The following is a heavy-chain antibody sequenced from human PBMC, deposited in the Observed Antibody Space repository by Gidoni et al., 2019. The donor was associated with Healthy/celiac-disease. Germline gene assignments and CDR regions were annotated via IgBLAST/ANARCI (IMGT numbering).Heavy chain of an antibody. CDR2: IYSGGST. J-gene: IGHJ4*02. V-gene: IGHV3-53*01. CDR3: ARSPLNYDFWSGYYFDY. CDR1: GFTVSSNY. D-gene: IGHD3-3*01. Sequence: EVQLVESGGGLIQPGGSLRLSCAASGFTVSSNYMSWVRQAPGKGLEWVSVIYSGGSTYYADSVKGRFTISRDNSKNTLYLQMNSLRAEDTAVYYCARSPLNYDFWSGYYFDYWGQGTLVTVSS.